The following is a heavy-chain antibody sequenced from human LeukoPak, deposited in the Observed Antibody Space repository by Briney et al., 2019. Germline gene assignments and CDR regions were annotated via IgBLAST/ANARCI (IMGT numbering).Heavy chain of an antibody. V-gene: IGHV3-74*01. Sequence: GGSLRLSCAASGFTFGSYWMHWVRQAPGKGLVWVSRFNSDGSTTSYADSVKGRFTISRDNAKSTLYLQMNSLRVEDTAVFYCPRGLGKATVTTIDYWGQGTLVTVSS. CDR2: FNSDGSTT. D-gene: IGHD4-17*01. CDR3: PRGLGKATVTTIDY. J-gene: IGHJ4*02. CDR1: GFTFGSYW.